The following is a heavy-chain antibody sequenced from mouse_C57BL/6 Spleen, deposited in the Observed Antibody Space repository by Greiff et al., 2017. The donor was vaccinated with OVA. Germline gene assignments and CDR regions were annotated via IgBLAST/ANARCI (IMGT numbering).Heavy chain of an antibody. Sequence: VKLQQSGPELVKPGASVKISCKASGYTFTDYYINWVKQRPGQGLEWIGWIFPGSGSTYYNEKFKGKATLTVDKSSSTAYMLLSSLTSEDSAVYFCARGEAYYSNYDAMDYWGQGTSVTVSS. D-gene: IGHD2-5*01. CDR1: GYTFTDYY. V-gene: IGHV1-75*01. CDR2: IFPGSGST. J-gene: IGHJ4*01. CDR3: ARGEAYYSNYDAMDY.